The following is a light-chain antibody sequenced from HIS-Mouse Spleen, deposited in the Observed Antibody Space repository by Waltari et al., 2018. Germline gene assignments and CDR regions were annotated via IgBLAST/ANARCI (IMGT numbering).Light chain of an antibody. CDR1: SSDVGSYNL. Sequence: QSALTQPASVSGSPGQSITISCTGTSSDVGSYNLFPWYQQHPGKAPKLMIYEGSKRPSGVSNRFSGSKSGNTASLTISGLQAEDEADYYCCSYAGSSVWVFGGGTKLTVL. J-gene: IGLJ3*02. V-gene: IGLV2-23*01. CDR2: EGS. CDR3: CSYAGSSVWV.